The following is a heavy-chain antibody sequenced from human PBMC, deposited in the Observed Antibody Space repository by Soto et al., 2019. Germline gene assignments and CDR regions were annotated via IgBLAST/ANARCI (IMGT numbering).Heavy chain of an antibody. CDR1: GFTFSDYW. V-gene: IGHV3-7*01. Sequence: EVQLVESGGGLVQPGGSLRLSCAASGFTFSDYWMTWARQVPGEGLEWVANIKLDGRETYYVGSVRGRFTISRDNAKNSLTLQMNSLRAEDTAVYYCARAALKGFDSWGQGTRVTVSS. CDR2: IKLDGRET. CDR3: ARAALKGFDS. J-gene: IGHJ5*01. D-gene: IGHD6-13*01.